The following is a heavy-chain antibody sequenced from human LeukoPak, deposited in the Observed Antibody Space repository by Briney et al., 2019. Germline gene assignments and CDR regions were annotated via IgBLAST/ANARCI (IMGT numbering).Heavy chain of an antibody. CDR2: TSYDGSNK. CDR3: AKMPGDFWSAFYHYFDF. J-gene: IGHJ4*02. V-gene: IGHV3-30*18. Sequence: GGSLRLSCAVSGFTFSSYSMSWVRQAPGKGLEWVALTSYDGSNKYYGDSVKGRFTISRDNSKNTLYLQMNSLRAQDTAVYYCAKMPGDFWSAFYHYFDFWGQGTLVTVSS. D-gene: IGHD3-3*01. CDR1: GFTFSSYS.